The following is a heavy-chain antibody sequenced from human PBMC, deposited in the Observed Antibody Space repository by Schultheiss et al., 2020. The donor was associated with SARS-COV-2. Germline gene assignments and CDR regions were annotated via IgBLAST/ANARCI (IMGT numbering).Heavy chain of an antibody. Sequence: ASVKVSCKASGYTFTGYYMHWVRQAPGQGLEWMGRINPNSGGTNYAHKFQGRVTMTRDTTINTAYMELTRLTFDDTAVYYCAKDAGTSIVGATTVDYWGQGTLVTVSS. CDR3: AKDAGTSIVGATTVDY. V-gene: IGHV1-2*06. J-gene: IGHJ4*02. CDR1: GYTFTGYY. D-gene: IGHD1-26*01. CDR2: INPNSGGT.